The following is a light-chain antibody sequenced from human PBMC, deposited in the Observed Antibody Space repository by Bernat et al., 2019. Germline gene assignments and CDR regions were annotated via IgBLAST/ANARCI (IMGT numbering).Light chain of an antibody. CDR2: EDY. Sequence: FTLTQPRSVSGSPGETVTISCTRSSGNIASNYVQWYQQRPDSGVTPVIVEDYKRPSGVPDRFSGAIDSSSNSAFLKISGLQTEDEADYFCQSYDGTSPVIFGGGTKVTAL. CDR3: QSYDGTSPVI. CDR1: SGNIASNY. V-gene: IGLV6-57*04. J-gene: IGLJ2*01.